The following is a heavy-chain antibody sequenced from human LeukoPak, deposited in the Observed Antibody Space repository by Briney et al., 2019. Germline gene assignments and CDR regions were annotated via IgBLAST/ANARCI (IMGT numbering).Heavy chain of an antibody. CDR3: ATISRSVSSHFDY. J-gene: IGHJ4*02. CDR1: GLLLRNYW. V-gene: IGHV3-74*01. D-gene: IGHD1-26*01. CDR2: MNGDGSTT. Sequence: GESVSLLYAVSGLLLRNYWLLWVRQAPAKELVGVSRMNGDGSTTDYADSVKGRFTISRDNAKNTLYLQMNSLRADDTSVYYCATISRSVSSHFDYWGQGTLVTVSS.